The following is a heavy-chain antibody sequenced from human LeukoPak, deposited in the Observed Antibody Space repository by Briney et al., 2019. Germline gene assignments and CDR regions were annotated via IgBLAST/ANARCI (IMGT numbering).Heavy chain of an antibody. CDR2: ISYDGSNK. CDR3: AKAAPQFFDY. J-gene: IGHJ4*02. V-gene: IGHV3-30-3*01. CDR1: GFTFSSYA. Sequence: PGGSLRLSCAASGFTFSSYAMHWVRQAPGKGLEWVAVISYDGSNKYYADSVKGRFTISRDNSKNTLYLQMNSLRAEDTAVYYCAKAAPQFFDYWGQGTLVTVSS.